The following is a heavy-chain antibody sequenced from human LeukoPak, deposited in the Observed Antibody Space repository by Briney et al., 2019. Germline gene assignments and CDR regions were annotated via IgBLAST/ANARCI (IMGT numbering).Heavy chain of an antibody. Sequence: PWGSLRLSCAASGFTFSSYAMHWVRQAPGKGLEWVAVISYDGSNKYYADSVKGRFTISRDNSKNTLYLQMNSLRAEDTAVYYCARDNRRGVTYIDYWGQGTLVTVSS. CDR3: ARDNRRGVTYIDY. V-gene: IGHV3-30-3*01. D-gene: IGHD2-21*02. CDR2: ISYDGSNK. CDR1: GFTFSSYA. J-gene: IGHJ4*02.